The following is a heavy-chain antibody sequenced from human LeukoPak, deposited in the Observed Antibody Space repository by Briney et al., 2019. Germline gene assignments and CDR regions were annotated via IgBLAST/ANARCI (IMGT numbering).Heavy chain of an antibody. D-gene: IGHD3-9*01. Sequence: ASVKVSCKASGYTFTSYGISWVRQAPGQGLEWMGWISAYNGNTNYAQKLQGRVTMTTDTSTSTAYMELRSLRSDDTVVYYCASGGPYDILTGYYELDYWGQGTLVTVSS. CDR3: ASGGPYDILTGYYELDY. CDR2: ISAYNGNT. CDR1: GYTFTSYG. V-gene: IGHV1-18*01. J-gene: IGHJ4*02.